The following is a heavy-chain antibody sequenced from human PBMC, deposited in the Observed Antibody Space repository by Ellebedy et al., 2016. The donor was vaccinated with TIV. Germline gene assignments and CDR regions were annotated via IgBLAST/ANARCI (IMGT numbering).Heavy chain of an antibody. D-gene: IGHD6-19*01. CDR2: ISYTGST. Sequence: MPSETLSLTCTVSGGSISSSYWSWIRQPPGKRPAWIAFISYTGSTNYNPSLQSRVIISADTSKNQFSLKLNSVTTADTAVYYWVRGGASSVYLDYWGQGILVTVSS. J-gene: IGHJ4*02. V-gene: IGHV4-59*01. CDR1: GGSISSSY. CDR3: VRGGASSVYLDY.